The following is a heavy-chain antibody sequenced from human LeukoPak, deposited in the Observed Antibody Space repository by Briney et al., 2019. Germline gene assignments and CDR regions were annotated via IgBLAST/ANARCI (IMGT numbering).Heavy chain of an antibody. V-gene: IGHV4-59*01. CDR3: ARWDCSGGSCQTGFDY. Sequence: SETLSLTCGVSGGSISSYYWSWIRQPPGKGLEWIGYIYYSGSTNYNPSLKSRVTISVDTSKNQFSLKLSSVTAADTAVYYCARWDCSGGSCQTGFDYWGQGTLVTVSS. CDR2: IYYSGST. D-gene: IGHD2-15*01. J-gene: IGHJ4*02. CDR1: GGSISSYY.